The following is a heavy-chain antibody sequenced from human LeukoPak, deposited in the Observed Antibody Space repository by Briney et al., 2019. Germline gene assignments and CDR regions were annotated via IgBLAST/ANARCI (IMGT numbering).Heavy chain of an antibody. Sequence: ASVKVSCKASGYTFTSYGISGVRQAPGQGLEWMGWNSAYKGNANYAQKLQRRVTMTTVSSTSTAYMELRSLRSDDTAVYYCARSRPYYSSPLFDYWGQGTLVTVSS. CDR1: GYTFTSYG. V-gene: IGHV1-18*01. CDR3: ARSRPYYSSPLFDY. CDR2: NSAYKGNA. J-gene: IGHJ4*02. D-gene: IGHD3-10*01.